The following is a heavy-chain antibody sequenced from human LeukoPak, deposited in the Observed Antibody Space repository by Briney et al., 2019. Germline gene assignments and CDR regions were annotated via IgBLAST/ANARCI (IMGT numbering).Heavy chain of an antibody. CDR2: INSEGSSI. Sequence: PGGSLRLSCAASGLTISNYWMHWVRPVPGKGLVWVSRINSEGSSISYADSVKGRFTISRDNAKNTLNLQMNGLRAEDTAVYYCARGRGVSLDYWGQGALVTVSS. D-gene: IGHD3-10*01. CDR3: ARGRGVSLDY. J-gene: IGHJ4*02. CDR1: GLTISNYW. V-gene: IGHV3-74*01.